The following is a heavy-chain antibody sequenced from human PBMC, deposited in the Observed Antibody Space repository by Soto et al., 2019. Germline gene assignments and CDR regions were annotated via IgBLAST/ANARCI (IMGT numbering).Heavy chain of an antibody. CDR3: SRSLDS. J-gene: IGHJ4*02. V-gene: IGHV3-7*01. CDR2: INQDGSEK. Sequence: QPGGSLRLSCAASGFTFSTYLMDWVRQTPGKGLEWVANINQDGSEKNYVDSVKGRFTIYRDNAKNSLYLQMSSLTAEDSALYYCSRSLDSWGQGTMVTV. CDR1: GFTFSTYL.